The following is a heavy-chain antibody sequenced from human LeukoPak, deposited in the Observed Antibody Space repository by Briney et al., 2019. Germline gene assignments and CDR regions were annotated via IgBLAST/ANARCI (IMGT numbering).Heavy chain of an antibody. CDR1: GYSFASYG. J-gene: IGHJ4*02. V-gene: IGHV1-18*01. CDR3: ARHFYGSGTYYHFDY. CDR2: ISPYNGNT. Sequence: ASVKVSCKASGYSFASYGISWVRQAPGQGPEWMAWISPYNGNTNYAQKLQGRATMTTDTSTSTAYMELRSLRSDDTAVYYCARHFYGSGTYYHFDYWGQGTLVTVSS. D-gene: IGHD3-10*01.